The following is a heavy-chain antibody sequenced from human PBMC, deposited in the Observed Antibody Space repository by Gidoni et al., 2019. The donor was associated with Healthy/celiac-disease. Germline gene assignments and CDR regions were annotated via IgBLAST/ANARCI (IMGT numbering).Heavy chain of an antibody. V-gene: IGHV3-23*01. J-gene: IGHJ4*02. CDR2: ISGSGGST. Sequence: EVQLLESGGGLVQPGGSLRLSCAASGFPFSSYAMSWVRQAPGKGLEWVSAISGSGGSTYYADSVKGRFTISRDNSKNTLYLQMNSLRAEDTAVYYCAKDSFFMVQGPHPPDYWGQGTLVTVSS. CDR3: AKDSFFMVQGPHPPDY. CDR1: GFPFSSYA. D-gene: IGHD3-10*01.